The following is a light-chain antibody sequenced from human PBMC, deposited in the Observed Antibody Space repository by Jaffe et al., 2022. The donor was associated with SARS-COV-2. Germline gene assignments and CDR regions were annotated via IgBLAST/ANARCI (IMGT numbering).Light chain of an antibody. J-gene: IGLJ1*01. CDR3: QAWDSSTAV. CDR2: QDN. CDR1: KLGDKF. Sequence: SYELTQTPSLSVSPGQTTSISCSGDKLGDKFSYWYQQKPGQSPVLIIYQDNRRPSGISERFSGSNSGNTATLTISGTQAMDEADYYCQAWDSSTAVFGPGTKVTVL. V-gene: IGLV3-1*01.